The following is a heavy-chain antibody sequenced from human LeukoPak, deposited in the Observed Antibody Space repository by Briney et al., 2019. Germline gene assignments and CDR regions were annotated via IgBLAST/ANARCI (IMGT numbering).Heavy chain of an antibody. CDR3: ASFRGEVEISMIVVAVDH. D-gene: IGHD3-22*01. J-gene: IGHJ4*02. CDR2: IHYSGST. V-gene: IGHV4-39*01. Sequence: SETLSLTCTVSGGSIRSSSYYWGWIRQPPGKGLEWIGSIHYSGSTYYNPSLKSRVTISVDTSKNQISLKLGSVTAADTAVYYCASFRGEVEISMIVVAVDHWGQGTLVTVSS. CDR1: GGSIRSSSYY.